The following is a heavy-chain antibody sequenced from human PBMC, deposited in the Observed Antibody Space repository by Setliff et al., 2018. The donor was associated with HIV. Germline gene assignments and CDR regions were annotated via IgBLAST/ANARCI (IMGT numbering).Heavy chain of an antibody. CDR3: ARRGAYSSGWYQFGY. V-gene: IGHV4-34*01. CDR1: GGSFSGYY. J-gene: IGHJ4*02. Sequence: SETLSLTCAVYGGSFSGYYWSWIRQPPGKGLEWIGEINHGGTTNYNPSLKSQVTISIDTSKQQVSLKLRSVTAADTAVYYRARRGAYSSGWYQFGYWGQGTLVTVSS. CDR2: INHGGTT. D-gene: IGHD6-19*01.